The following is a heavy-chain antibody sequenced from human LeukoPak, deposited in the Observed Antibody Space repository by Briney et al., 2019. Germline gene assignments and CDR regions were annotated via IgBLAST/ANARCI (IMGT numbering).Heavy chain of an antibody. Sequence: GASLRLSCAASGFTFSNYAMSWVRQAPGKGLEWVSAIVGSGSSTYYADPVKGRFTISRDNSKNTLYLQLNRLRAEDTAVYYCAKWGDYDILTGYYDSDYWGQGTLVTVSS. D-gene: IGHD3-9*01. CDR2: IVGSGSST. V-gene: IGHV3-23*01. CDR3: AKWGDYDILTGYYDSDY. J-gene: IGHJ4*02. CDR1: GFTFSNYA.